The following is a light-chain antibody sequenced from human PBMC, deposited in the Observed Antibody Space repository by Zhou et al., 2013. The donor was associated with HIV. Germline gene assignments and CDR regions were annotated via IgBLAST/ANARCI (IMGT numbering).Light chain of an antibody. J-gene: IGKJ2*04. Sequence: IQLTQSPSSLSASVGDRVTIACRTSQGISDFLAWYQQKPGNVPNVLIYGTSTLHSGVSSRFSGSGSGTDFTLTINSLQPEDFATYYCQQSYSTPRSFGQGTKVEIK. V-gene: IGKV1-27*01. CDR1: QGISDF. CDR2: GTS. CDR3: QQSYSTPRS.